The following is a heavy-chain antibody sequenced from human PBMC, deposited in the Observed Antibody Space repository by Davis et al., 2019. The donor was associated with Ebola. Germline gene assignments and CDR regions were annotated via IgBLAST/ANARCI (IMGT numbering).Heavy chain of an antibody. Sequence: PGGSLRLSCAASGFAFNTYVMHWVRQAPGKGLEWVSTISASGSSMYYTESVKGRFTISRDTSKNTLSLQMNSLRAEDTGIYYCAKDTAVTYSGDRYFDSWGQGTPVTVSS. D-gene: IGHD2-21*02. CDR1: GFAFNTYV. V-gene: IGHV3-23*01. CDR3: AKDTAVTYSGDRYFDS. CDR2: ISASGSSM. J-gene: IGHJ4*02.